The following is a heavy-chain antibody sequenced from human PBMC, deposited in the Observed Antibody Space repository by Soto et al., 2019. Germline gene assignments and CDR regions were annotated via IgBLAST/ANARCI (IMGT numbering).Heavy chain of an antibody. J-gene: IGHJ5*02. CDR2: INTDGSNT. CDR3: AREFCSGGNCYTYYVDP. CDR1: ALTFNRYW. Sequence: EGSRRFSCSPSALTFNRYWMHWVRHAPGKGLVWVSHINTDGSNTNYADSVTGRFTISRDNARSTLFLQMNSQRDEDTAVYYCAREFCSGGNCYTYYVDPWGQGIPVTVSS. D-gene: IGHD2-15*01. V-gene: IGHV3-74*01.